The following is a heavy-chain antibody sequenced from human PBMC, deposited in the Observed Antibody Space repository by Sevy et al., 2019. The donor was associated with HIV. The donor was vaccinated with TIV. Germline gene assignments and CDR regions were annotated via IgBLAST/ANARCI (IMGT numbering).Heavy chain of an antibody. CDR2: INPNSGET. CDR1: GYTFIGYY. V-gene: IGHV1-2*06. CDR3: PREWGWDSNTYYPCSY. D-gene: IGHD3-22*01. Sequence: ASVKVSCKASGYTFIGYYMHWVRQAPGQGLEWMGRINPNSGETDYAQKFQGRVTMTRDMAISTAYMELSRLRSDDTAVYFCPREWGWDSNTYYPCSYWGQGTLVTVSS. J-gene: IGHJ4*02.